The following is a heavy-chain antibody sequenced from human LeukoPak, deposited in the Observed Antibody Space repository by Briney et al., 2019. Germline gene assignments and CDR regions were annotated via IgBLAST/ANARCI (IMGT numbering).Heavy chain of an antibody. Sequence: SETLSLTCAVYGGSFSGYYWSWIRQPPGKGLEWIGEINHSGSTIYNPSLKSRVTISVDTSKNQFSLKLSSVTAADTAVYYCARTTGDLYAFDIWGQGTMVTVSS. CDR3: ARTTGDLYAFDI. V-gene: IGHV4-34*01. J-gene: IGHJ3*02. CDR1: GGSFSGYY. CDR2: INHSGST. D-gene: IGHD1-1*01.